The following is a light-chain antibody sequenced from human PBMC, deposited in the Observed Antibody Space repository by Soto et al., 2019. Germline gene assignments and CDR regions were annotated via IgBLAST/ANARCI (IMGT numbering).Light chain of an antibody. J-gene: IGLJ1*01. CDR1: SSDVGGYNY. CDR2: EVS. Sequence: QSVLTQPPSASGSPGQSVTISCTGTSSDVGGYNYVSWYQQHPGKAPKLMIYEVSKRPSGVPERFSGSKSGNTASLTVSGLHSEDEADYYCSSYVGTNSYVCGTGNKVTLL. CDR3: SSYVGTNSYV. V-gene: IGLV2-8*01.